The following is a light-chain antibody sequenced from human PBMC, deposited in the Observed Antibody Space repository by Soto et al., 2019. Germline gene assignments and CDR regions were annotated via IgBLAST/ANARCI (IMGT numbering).Light chain of an antibody. CDR3: QQYHRYST. CDR1: QTISSW. V-gene: IGKV1-5*01. J-gene: IGKJ1*01. Sequence: DIQMTQSPSTLSGSVGDRVTITCRASQTISSWLAWYQQKPGKAPKLLIYDVSTLASGVPSRFSGSASGTEFTLTISNLESEDFASYYCQQYHRYSTFGQGTKVDI. CDR2: DVS.